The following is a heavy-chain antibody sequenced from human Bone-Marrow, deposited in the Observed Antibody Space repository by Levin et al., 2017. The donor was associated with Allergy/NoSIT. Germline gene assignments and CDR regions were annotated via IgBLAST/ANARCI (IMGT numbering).Heavy chain of an antibody. D-gene: IGHD4-17*01. V-gene: IGHV3-30*18. J-gene: IGHJ4*02. CDR2: ISYDGSNK. Sequence: GESLKISCAASGFTFSSYGMHWVRQAPGKGLEWVAVISYDGSNKYYADSVKGRFTISRDNSKNTLYLQMNSLRAEDTAVYYCAKDTITDYGDYVFDYWGQGTLVTVSS. CDR3: AKDTITDYGDYVFDY. CDR1: GFTFSSYG.